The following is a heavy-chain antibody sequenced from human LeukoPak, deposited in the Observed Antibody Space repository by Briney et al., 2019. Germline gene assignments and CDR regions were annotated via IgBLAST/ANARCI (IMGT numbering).Heavy chain of an antibody. CDR3: ARGKKTYYYDSSGYYLADY. Sequence: GASVKVSCKASGGTFSSYAISCVRQAPGQGLEWMGGIIPIFGTANYAQKFQGRVTITADESTSTAYMELSSLRSEDTAVYYCARGKKTYYYDSSGYYLADYWGQGTLVTVSS. J-gene: IGHJ4*02. V-gene: IGHV1-69*13. CDR2: IIPIFGTA. CDR1: GGTFSSYA. D-gene: IGHD3-22*01.